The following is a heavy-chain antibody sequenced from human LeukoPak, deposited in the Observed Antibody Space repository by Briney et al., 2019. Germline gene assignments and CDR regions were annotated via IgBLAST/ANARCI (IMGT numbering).Heavy chain of an antibody. CDR3: AGGPIVGATGLAFDI. CDR1: GYTFTGYY. Sequence: ASVKVSCKASGYTFTGYYMHWVRQAPGQGLEWMGWINPNSGGTNYAQKFQGRVTMTRDTSISTAYMELSRLRSDDTAVYYCAGGPIVGATGLAFDIWGQGTMVTVSS. CDR2: INPNSGGT. J-gene: IGHJ3*02. V-gene: IGHV1-2*02. D-gene: IGHD1-26*01.